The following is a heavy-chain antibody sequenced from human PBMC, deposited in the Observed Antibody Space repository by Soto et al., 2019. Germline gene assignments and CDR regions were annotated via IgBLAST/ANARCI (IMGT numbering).Heavy chain of an antibody. D-gene: IGHD4-17*01. V-gene: IGHV3-33*01. CDR3: ARVTYGDYPLNYYYYYYMDV. CDR1: GFTFSSYG. CDR2: IWYDGSNK. J-gene: IGHJ6*03. Sequence: QVQLVESGGGVVQPGRSLRLSCAASGFTFSSYGMHWVRQAPGKGLEWVAVIWYDGSNKYYADSMKGRFTISRDNSKNTLYLQMNSLRAEDTAVYYCARVTYGDYPLNYYYYYYMDVWGKGTTVTVSS.